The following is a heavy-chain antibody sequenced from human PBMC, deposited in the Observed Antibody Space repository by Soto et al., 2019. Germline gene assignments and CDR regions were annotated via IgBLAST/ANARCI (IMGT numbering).Heavy chain of an antibody. CDR1: EFSVSSNY. CDR2: IYASGST. V-gene: IGHV3-66*01. J-gene: IGHJ4*02. Sequence: EVQLVESGGGLVQPGESLRLSCAAPEFSVSSNYISWVRQAPGKGLEWVSVIYASGSTYYTDSVRGRFTISRDNSKNILYLQMNGLKTEDTAVYYCASGDQVYWGQGTLVTVSS. CDR3: ASGDQVY.